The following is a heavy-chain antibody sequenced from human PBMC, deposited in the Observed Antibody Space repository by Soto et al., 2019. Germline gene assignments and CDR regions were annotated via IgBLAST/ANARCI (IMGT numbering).Heavy chain of an antibody. J-gene: IGHJ4*02. D-gene: IGHD2-2*01. CDR2: VYYTGTT. CDR1: NFSVLTSIYY. CDR3: ARNWNLALVPAAYFDS. V-gene: IGHV4-39*01. Sequence: SETLSLTCTVSNFSVLTSIYYWAWIRQPPGKGLEWVGTVYYTGTTYYNPSLQMRVTISIDTSKNQFSLNLNSVTAADTAVYYCARNWNLALVPAAYFDSWGQGTLVTVSS.